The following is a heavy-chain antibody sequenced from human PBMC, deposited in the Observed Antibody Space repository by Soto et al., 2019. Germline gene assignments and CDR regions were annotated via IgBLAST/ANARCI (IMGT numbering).Heavy chain of an antibody. CDR1: GGSFSGYY. Sequence: QVQLQQWGAGLLKPSETLSLTCAVYGGSFSGYYWSWIRQPPGKGLEWIGEINHSGSTNYNPSLMRRVTISVDAFKIHFSLTLSSVAAADTALYYCARTGGSWYERPTSVDDAFDIWGQGTMVTVSS. D-gene: IGHD6-13*01. V-gene: IGHV4-34*01. CDR2: INHSGST. J-gene: IGHJ3*02. CDR3: ARTGGSWYERPTSVDDAFDI.